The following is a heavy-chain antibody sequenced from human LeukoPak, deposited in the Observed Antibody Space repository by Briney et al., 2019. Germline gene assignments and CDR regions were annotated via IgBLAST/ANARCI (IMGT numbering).Heavy chain of an antibody. D-gene: IGHD6-19*01. Sequence: PSETLSLTCTVSGGSISSGGYYWSWSRQPPGKGLERSGYIYHSGSTYYNPSLKSRVTISVDRSKDQFSLKLSSVTAADTAVYYCARSRDSSGWYGAFDIWGQGTMVTVSS. V-gene: IGHV4-30-2*01. J-gene: IGHJ3*02. CDR2: IYHSGST. CDR1: GGSISSGGYY. CDR3: ARSRDSSGWYGAFDI.